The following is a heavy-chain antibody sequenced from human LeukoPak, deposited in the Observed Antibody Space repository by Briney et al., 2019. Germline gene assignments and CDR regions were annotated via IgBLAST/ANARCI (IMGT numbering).Heavy chain of an antibody. J-gene: IGHJ4*02. CDR2: ISGSGGST. D-gene: IGHD2-2*01. Sequence: GGSLRLSCAASGFTFSDYYMSWIRQAPGKGLEWVSAISGSGGSTYYADSVKGRFTISRDNSKNTLYLQMNSLRAEDTAVYYCAKGADIVVVPADYPVDYWGQGTLVTVSS. CDR1: GFTFSDYY. V-gene: IGHV3-23*01. CDR3: AKGADIVVVPADYPVDY.